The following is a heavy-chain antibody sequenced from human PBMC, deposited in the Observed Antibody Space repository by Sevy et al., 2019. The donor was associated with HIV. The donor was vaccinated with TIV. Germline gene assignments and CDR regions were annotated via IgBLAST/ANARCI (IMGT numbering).Heavy chain of an antibody. CDR1: GFTFSSYW. D-gene: IGHD3-3*01. CDR3: ARDPYYDFWSGYYYGMDV. V-gene: IGHV3-7*03. J-gene: IGHJ6*02. Sequence: GGSLRLSCAAFGFTFSSYWMSWVRQAPGKGLEWVANIKQDGSDKYYVDSVKGRFTITSDNAKNKRYLQMNSLRAEDTAVYYCARDPYYDFWSGYYYGMDVWGQGTTVTVSS. CDR2: IKQDGSDK.